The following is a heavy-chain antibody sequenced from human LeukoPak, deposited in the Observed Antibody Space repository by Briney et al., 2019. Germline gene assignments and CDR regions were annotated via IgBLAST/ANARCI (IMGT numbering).Heavy chain of an antibody. J-gene: IGHJ6*02. CDR2: ISYDGSNK. D-gene: IGHD5-18*01. CDR1: GFTFSTYT. Sequence: GGSLRLSCAASGFTFSTYTMHWVRQAPGKGLEWVAVISYDGSNKYYADSVKGRFTISRDNSKNSQYLQMNSLRTEDTALYYCAKDRRDTAMVMVLGGYGMDVWGQGTTVTVSS. CDR3: AKDRRDTAMVMVLGGYGMDV. V-gene: IGHV3-30*04.